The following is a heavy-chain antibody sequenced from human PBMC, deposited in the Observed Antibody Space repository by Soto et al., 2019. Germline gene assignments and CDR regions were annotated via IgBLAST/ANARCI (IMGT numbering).Heavy chain of an antibody. D-gene: IGHD6-13*01. CDR1: GFTFSSYS. CDR3: ARRAVIAAAGTNYYYGMDV. CDR2: ISSSSSTI. J-gene: IGHJ6*02. Sequence: EVQLVESGGGLVQPGGSLRLSCAASGFTFSSYSMNWVRQAPGKGLEWVSYISSSSSTIYYADSVKGRFTISRDNAKNSLYLQMNSLRAEDTAVYYCARRAVIAAAGTNYYYGMDVWGQGTTVTVSS. V-gene: IGHV3-48*01.